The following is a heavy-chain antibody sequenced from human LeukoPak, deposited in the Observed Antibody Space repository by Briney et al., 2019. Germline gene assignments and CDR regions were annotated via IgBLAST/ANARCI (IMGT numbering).Heavy chain of an antibody. J-gene: IGHJ4*02. D-gene: IGHD4-23*01. CDR2: IQNDEIDK. CDR3: AKERKLLPFDC. CDR1: GFTFRNYW. Sequence: GGSLRLSCGASGFTFRNYWMNWVRQAPGKGLEWVAFIQNDEIDKFYADSVKGRFTISRDNSKNTLYLQMNSLRAEDTAVYYCAKERKLLPFDCWGQGTLVTVSS. V-gene: IGHV3-30*02.